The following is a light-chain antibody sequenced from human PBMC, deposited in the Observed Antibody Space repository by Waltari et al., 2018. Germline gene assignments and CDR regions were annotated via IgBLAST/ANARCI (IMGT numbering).Light chain of an antibody. CDR3: GTRDSSLSAHV. Sequence: QSVLTQPPSVSAAPGQQVTISCSGSNSNIGTNYVSWYQRLPGTAPKVLIYEKNKRPPEIPDGFSASKSGTSTTLDITGLQAGDEADYHGGTRDSSLSAHVFGTGTRVTVL. V-gene: IGLV1-51*01. CDR1: NSNIGTNY. CDR2: EKN. J-gene: IGLJ1*01.